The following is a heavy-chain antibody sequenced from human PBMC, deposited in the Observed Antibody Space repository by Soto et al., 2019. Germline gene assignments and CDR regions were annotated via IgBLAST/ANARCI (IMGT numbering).Heavy chain of an antibody. CDR2: INHSGST. CDR3: ARGGPTGIAAAATGWFDP. D-gene: IGHD6-13*01. Sequence: PSDTLSLTCAVYGGSFSGYYWSWIRQPPGKGLEWIGEINHSGSTNYNPSLKSRVTISVDTSKNQFSLKLSSVTAADTAVYYCARGGPTGIAAAATGWFDPWGQGTLVTVSS. V-gene: IGHV4-34*01. CDR1: GGSFSGYY. J-gene: IGHJ5*02.